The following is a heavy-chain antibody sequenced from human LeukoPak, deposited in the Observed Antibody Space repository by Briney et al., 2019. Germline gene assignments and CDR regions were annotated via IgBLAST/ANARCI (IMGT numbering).Heavy chain of an antibody. CDR2: ISISSSYI. Sequence: PGGSLRLSCAASGFTFSSYSMNWVRQAPGKGLEWVSSISISSSYIYYADSVKGRFTISRDNAKNSLYLQMNSLRAEDTAVYDCARDLIAAAGGVWGQGTLVTVSS. CDR1: GFTFSSYS. V-gene: IGHV3-21*01. CDR3: ARDLIAAAGGV. D-gene: IGHD6-13*01. J-gene: IGHJ4*02.